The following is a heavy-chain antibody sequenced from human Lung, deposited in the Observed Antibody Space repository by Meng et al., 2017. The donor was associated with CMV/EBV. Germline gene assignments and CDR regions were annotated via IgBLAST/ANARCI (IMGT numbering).Heavy chain of an antibody. J-gene: IGHJ4*02. D-gene: IGHD6-6*01. V-gene: IGHV4-39*07. CDR3: ATDQQYSSSIY. CDR1: GYSISSSSYY. Sequence: SETLSLTCTVSGYSISSSSYYWGSIRQPPGKGLEWIGSIYYSGSTNYNPSLKSRVTISIDTSKNQFSLKLSSVTAADTAVYYCATDQQYSSSIYWGQGTLVTVSS. CDR2: IYYSGST.